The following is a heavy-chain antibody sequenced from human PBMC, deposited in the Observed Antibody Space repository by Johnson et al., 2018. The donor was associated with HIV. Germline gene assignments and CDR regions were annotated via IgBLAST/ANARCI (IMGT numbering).Heavy chain of an antibody. Sequence: VQLVESGGVVVQPGGSLRLSCAASGFTFDDYAMHWVRQAPGKSLEWVSVISWDGGSTYYADSVKGRFTISRDNSKNSLYLQMNSLRVEDTALYYCAKDTRMTSVTPGALNIWGQGTMVTVSS. CDR1: GFTFDDYA. J-gene: IGHJ3*02. CDR3: AKDTRMTSVTPGALNI. V-gene: IGHV3-43D*03. D-gene: IGHD4-11*01. CDR2: ISWDGGST.